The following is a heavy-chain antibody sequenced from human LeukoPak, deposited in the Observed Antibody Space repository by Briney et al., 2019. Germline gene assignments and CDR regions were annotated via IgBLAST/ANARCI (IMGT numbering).Heavy chain of an antibody. CDR1: GFTVSSNY. J-gene: IGHJ5*02. V-gene: IGHV3-53*01. CDR2: IYKNAIT. Sequence: PGGSLRLSCAASGFTVSSNYMTWVRQAPGKVLEWVSVIYKNAITYYADTVKGRFTISRDNSKNTLYLQMNSLRADDTAVYYCARHVDGFGELSYNWFDPWGQGTLVTVSS. CDR3: ARHVDGFGELSYNWFDP. D-gene: IGHD3-10*01.